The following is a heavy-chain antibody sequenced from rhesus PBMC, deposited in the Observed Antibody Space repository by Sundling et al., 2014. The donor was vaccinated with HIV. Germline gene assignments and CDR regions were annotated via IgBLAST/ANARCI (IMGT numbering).Heavy chain of an antibody. CDR3: ARDGYCTGSGCFPFDY. J-gene: IGHJ4*01. V-gene: IGHV4S9*01. CDR1: GGSISGIDY. CDR2: IYGRSGST. D-gene: IGHD2-21*01. Sequence: QVQLQESGPGLVKPSETLSLTCAVSGGSISGIDYWTWIRQSPGRGLEWIGNIYGRSGSTYYNPSLKNRVTISKDTSKNQFSLKLSSVTAADTAVYYCARDGYCTGSGCFPFDYWGQGVLVTVSS.